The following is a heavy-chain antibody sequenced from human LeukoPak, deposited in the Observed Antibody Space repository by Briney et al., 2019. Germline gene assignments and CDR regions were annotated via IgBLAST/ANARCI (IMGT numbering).Heavy chain of an antibody. D-gene: IGHD2-2*01. Sequence: GESLKISCRGSGYSFTTYWIGWVRQMPGKGLEWMGIIYPGDSDTRYSPSFQGQVTMSADKSINTAYLQWSSLKASDTAMYYYARRQGCSSTSCPPDPWGQGTLVTVSS. CDR3: ARRQGCSSTSCPPDP. CDR1: GYSFTTYW. CDR2: IYPGDSDT. J-gene: IGHJ5*02. V-gene: IGHV5-51*01.